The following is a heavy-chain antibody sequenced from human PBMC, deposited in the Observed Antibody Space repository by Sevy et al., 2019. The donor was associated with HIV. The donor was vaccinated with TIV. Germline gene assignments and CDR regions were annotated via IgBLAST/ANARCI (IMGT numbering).Heavy chain of an antibody. J-gene: IGHJ4*02. V-gene: IGHV4-39*01. CDR1: GASISSSGYY. Sequence: SATLSLTCTVSGASISSSGYYWGWIRQPPGKGLEWIASIRYSGSTYYNPSLRSRVTISADASKNQFSLKLNSVTAADTAVYYCAGPSLTYSSGWSYYDHWGQGTVVTVSS. CDR2: IRYSGST. D-gene: IGHD6-19*01. CDR3: AGPSLTYSSGWSYYDH.